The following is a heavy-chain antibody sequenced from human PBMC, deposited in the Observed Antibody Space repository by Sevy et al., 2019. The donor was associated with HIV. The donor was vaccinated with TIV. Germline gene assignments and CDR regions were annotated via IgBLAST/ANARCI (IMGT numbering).Heavy chain of an antibody. Sequence: GGSLRLSCAASGFTFSSYSMNWVRQAPGKGLEWVSSISSSSSYIYYADSVKGRFTISRVNAKNSLYLQMNSLRAEDTAVYYCVRGSISLTGQPDYWGQGTLVTVSS. CDR3: VRGSISLTGQPDY. J-gene: IGHJ4*02. V-gene: IGHV3-21*01. CDR1: GFTFSSYS. CDR2: ISSSSSYI. D-gene: IGHD1-1*01.